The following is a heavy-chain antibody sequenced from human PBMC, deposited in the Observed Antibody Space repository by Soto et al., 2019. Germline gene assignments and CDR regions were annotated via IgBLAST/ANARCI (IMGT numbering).Heavy chain of an antibody. Sequence: QVQLVQSGAEVKKPGSSVKVSCKASGGTFSSYAISWVRQAPGQGLKWMGGIIPIFGTANYAKKFQVRVPITADDSTSTAYLELSSLRSEDTAVYYCARCEYAGNPYHYYYGIDVWVQGTTVTVSS. V-gene: IGHV1-69*01. CDR3: ARCEYAGNPYHYYYGIDV. D-gene: IGHD6-13*01. CDR2: IIPIFGTA. CDR1: GGTFSSYA. J-gene: IGHJ6*02.